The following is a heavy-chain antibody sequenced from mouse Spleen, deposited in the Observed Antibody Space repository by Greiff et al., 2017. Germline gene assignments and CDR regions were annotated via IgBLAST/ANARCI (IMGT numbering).Heavy chain of an antibody. CDR1: GYTFTSYW. V-gene: IGHV1-64*01. CDR2: IHPNSGST. CDR3: ARGPPTGAMDY. J-gene: IGHJ4*01. Sequence: VQLQQSGAELVKPGASVKLSCKASGYTFTSYWMHWVKQRPGQGLEWIGMIHPNSGSTNYNEKFKSKATLTVDKSSSTAYMQLSSLTSEDSAVYYCARGPPTGAMDYWGQGTSVTVSS.